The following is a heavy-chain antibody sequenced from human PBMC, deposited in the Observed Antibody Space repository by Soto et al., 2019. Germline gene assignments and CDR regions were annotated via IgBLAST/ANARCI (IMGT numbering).Heavy chain of an antibody. V-gene: IGHV3-23*01. CDR3: AKVRTMGVFEL. CDR1: GFTFSSFS. J-gene: IGHJ4*02. CDR2: ITFSGTYT. Sequence: GGSLRLSCAASGFTFSSFSMSWVRQAPGKGLEWLSGITFSGTYTYYADSGKGRFTISRDNSKNTLYLEMNSLRAEDTALYYCAKVRTMGVFELWGQGALVTVSS. D-gene: IGHD1-1*01.